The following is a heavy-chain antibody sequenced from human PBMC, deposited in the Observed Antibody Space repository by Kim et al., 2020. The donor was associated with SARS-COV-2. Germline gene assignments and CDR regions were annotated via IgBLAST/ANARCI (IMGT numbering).Heavy chain of an antibody. J-gene: IGHJ5*02. Sequence: GGSLRLSCAASGFTFNNFPMLWVRQAPGKWLEWVAVISSDGSDKYYGDSVKGRFTISRDNSKNTLSLQTNSLRTEDTAVYYCAREDKVVATYWFDAWGQGTLVTVSS. CDR2: ISSDGSDK. CDR3: AREDKVVATYWFDA. CDR1: GFTFNNFP. V-gene: IGHV3-30*04. D-gene: IGHD1-26*01.